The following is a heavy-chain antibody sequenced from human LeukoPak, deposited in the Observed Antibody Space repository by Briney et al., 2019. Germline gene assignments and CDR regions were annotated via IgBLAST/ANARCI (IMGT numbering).Heavy chain of an antibody. CDR2: IYNGRNT. V-gene: IGHV4-59*08. Sequence: SETLSLTCSASGASTSDKYWSWIRQSPGRTLEWIGHIYNGRNTKYNPSLTSRITISVDTSKNQFSLSLTSVTAADTAMYYCAQTTGWPGFDFWGPGALVTVSS. CDR1: GASTSDKY. D-gene: IGHD6-19*01. CDR3: AQTTGWPGFDF. J-gene: IGHJ4*02.